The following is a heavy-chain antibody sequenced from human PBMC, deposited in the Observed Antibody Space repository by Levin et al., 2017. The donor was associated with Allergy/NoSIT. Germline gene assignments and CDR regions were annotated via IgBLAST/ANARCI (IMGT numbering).Heavy chain of an antibody. CDR3: AREVSGFMTRWYDY. CDR1: GYTFTSYA. J-gene: IGHJ4*02. CDR2: ISAGNGNT. Sequence: ASVKVSCEASGYTFTSYAIHWVRQAPGQRLEWMGWISAGNGNTRYSEKFQGRVTFTRDTSAIAVYVELSNLRSEDTAVYYCAREVSGFMTRWYDYWGQGTLVTVSS. V-gene: IGHV1-3*01. D-gene: IGHD2-15*01.